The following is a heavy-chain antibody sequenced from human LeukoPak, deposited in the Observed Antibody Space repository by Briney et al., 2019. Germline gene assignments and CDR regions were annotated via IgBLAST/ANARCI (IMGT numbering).Heavy chain of an antibody. J-gene: IGHJ3*01. CDR1: GGTFSSYA. Sequence: SVKVSCKASGGTFSSYAISWVRQAPGQGLEWMGGIIPIFGTANYAQRFQGRVTITADESTTTASMELSSLRSEDTAVYYCAREGVIHGFDVWGQGTMVTVSS. CDR3: AREGVIHGFDV. D-gene: IGHD3-16*02. V-gene: IGHV1-69*13. CDR2: IIPIFGTA.